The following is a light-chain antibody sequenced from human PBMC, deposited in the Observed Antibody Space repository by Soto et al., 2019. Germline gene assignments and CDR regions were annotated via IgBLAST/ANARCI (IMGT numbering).Light chain of an antibody. CDR3: ASHAGSSAV. V-gene: IGLV2-8*01. CDR1: SSDVGGYNY. J-gene: IGLJ2*01. Sequence: QSALTQPPSASGSPGQSVTISCTGTSSDVGGYNYVSGYQQHPGKAPKVIIYDVSKRPSGVPDRFSGSKSGNTASLTVSGLQTEDEADYYCASHAGSSAVFGGGTKLTVL. CDR2: DVS.